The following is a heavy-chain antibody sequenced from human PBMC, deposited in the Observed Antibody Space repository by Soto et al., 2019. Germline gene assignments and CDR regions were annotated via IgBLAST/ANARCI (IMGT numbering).Heavy chain of an antibody. D-gene: IGHD3-3*01. V-gene: IGHV3-23*01. CDR2: ISGSGGST. CDR3: AKGAYYDFWSGPVYFDY. Sequence: EVQLLESGGGLVQPGGSLRLSCSASGFTFSSYAMSWVRQAPGKGLEWVSAISGSGGSTYYADSVKGRFTISRDNFKNTLYLQMNSLRAEDTAVYYCAKGAYYDFWSGPVYFDYWGQGTLVTVSS. CDR1: GFTFSSYA. J-gene: IGHJ4*02.